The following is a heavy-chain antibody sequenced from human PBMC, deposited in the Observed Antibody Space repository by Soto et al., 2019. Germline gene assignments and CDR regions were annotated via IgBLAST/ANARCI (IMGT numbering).Heavy chain of an antibody. CDR2: IMPTVDSA. CDR3: AVAAGREIMAQESSGMAV. J-gene: IGHJ6*01. D-gene: IGHD6-19*01. CDR1: GGTLSDYA. Sequence: QVQLVQSGAEVKTPGSSVKVSCKASGGTLSDYAISWVRQAPGQGLEWMGGIMPTVDSANYAQNFQGRLTISADESTSTANLELSSLRPDDTAVYYCAVAAGREIMAQESSGMAVW. V-gene: IGHV1-69*01.